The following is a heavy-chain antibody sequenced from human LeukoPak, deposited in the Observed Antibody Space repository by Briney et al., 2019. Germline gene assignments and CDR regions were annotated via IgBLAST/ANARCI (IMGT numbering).Heavy chain of an antibody. CDR3: ARESYYYDSSGYPYWYLDL. J-gene: IGHJ2*01. CDR2: IYTSGST. CDR1: GGSISSYY. V-gene: IGHV4-4*07. D-gene: IGHD3-22*01. Sequence: SETLSLTCTVSGGSISSYYWSWIRQPAGKGLEWIGRIYTSGSTNYNPSLKSRVTISVDKSKNQFSRKLSSVTAADTAVYYCARESYYYDSSGYPYWYLDLWGRGTLVTVSS.